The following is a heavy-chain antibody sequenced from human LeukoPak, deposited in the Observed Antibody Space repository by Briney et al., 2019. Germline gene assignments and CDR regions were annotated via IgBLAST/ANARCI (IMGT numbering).Heavy chain of an antibody. CDR1: GFTFSSYG. CDR3: ARVGVGGYDAFDI. J-gene: IGHJ3*02. D-gene: IGHD3-22*01. Sequence: GGSLRLSCSASGFTFSSYGMHWVRQAPGKGLEWVAVIWYDGSNKYYADSVKGRFTISRDNSKNTLYLQMNSLRAEDTAVYYCARVGVGGYDAFDIWGQGTMVTVSS. CDR2: IWYDGSNK. V-gene: IGHV3-33*08.